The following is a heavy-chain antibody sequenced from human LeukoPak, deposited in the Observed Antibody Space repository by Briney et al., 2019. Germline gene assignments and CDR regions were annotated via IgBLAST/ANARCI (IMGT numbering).Heavy chain of an antibody. CDR1: RFTFSSYG. Sequence: PGGSLRLSCAASRFTFSSYGMHWVRQAPGRGLEWVAVMSSDGSNKYYVDSVEGRFTISRDNSKNTLYLQVNSLRPEDTAVYYCAKDRGDYCSGGSCCSYFYYGMDVWGQGTTVTVSS. CDR3: AKDRGDYCSGGSCCSYFYYGMDV. CDR2: MSSDGSNK. D-gene: IGHD2-15*01. V-gene: IGHV3-30*18. J-gene: IGHJ6*02.